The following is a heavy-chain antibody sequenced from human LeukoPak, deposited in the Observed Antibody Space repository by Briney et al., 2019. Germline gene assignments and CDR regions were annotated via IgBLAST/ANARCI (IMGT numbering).Heavy chain of an antibody. CDR3: ARDRRYSYGFDY. J-gene: IGHJ4*02. CDR1: GGSISSGGYY. Sequence: SQTLSLTCTVTGGSISSGGYYWSWIRQHPGKGLEWIGYIYYSGSTYYNPSLKSRVTISVDTSKNQFSLKLSSVTAADTAVYYCARDRRYSYGFDYWGQGTLVTVSS. V-gene: IGHV4-31*03. D-gene: IGHD5-18*01. CDR2: IYYSGST.